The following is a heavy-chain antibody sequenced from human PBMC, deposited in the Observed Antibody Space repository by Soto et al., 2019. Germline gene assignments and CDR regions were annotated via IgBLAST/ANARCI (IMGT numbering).Heavy chain of an antibody. V-gene: IGHV3-33*01. CDR3: ARDGIGGTVFRGFCDY. Sequence: QKYLVESGGGVVQPGGSLRLSCVASGSIFSGYGMHWVRQAPGKGLEWVAAIWYDGSNKYYAHSVKGRVTISRDNSKNMLCLQMDSLRAEDTAVYYCARDGIGGTVFRGFCDYWGQGTLVTVSS. J-gene: IGHJ4*02. D-gene: IGHD1-7*01. CDR2: IWYDGSNK. CDR1: GSIFSGYG.